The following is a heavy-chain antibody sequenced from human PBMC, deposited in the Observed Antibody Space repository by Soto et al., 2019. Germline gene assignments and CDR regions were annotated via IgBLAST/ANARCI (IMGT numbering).Heavy chain of an antibody. Sequence: QLQLQESGPGLVKPSETLSLTCTVSGDSVTISDYYWGWIRQPPGKGLEWIGSIHYSGSTYYNPSLKSRVTISGDTSKNQFSLNLTSVTAADAAVYYCAAHDSGGYYAEYWGQGTLVTVSA. CDR3: AAHDSGGYYAEY. J-gene: IGHJ4*02. CDR1: GDSVTISDYY. D-gene: IGHD3-22*01. CDR2: IHYSGST. V-gene: IGHV4-39*01.